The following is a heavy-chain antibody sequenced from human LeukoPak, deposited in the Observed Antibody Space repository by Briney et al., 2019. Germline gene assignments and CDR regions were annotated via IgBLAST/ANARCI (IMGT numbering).Heavy chain of an antibody. CDR2: ISSSGSTI. CDR1: GFTFSDYY. CDR3: ATRHDYDFWSGYLNSQNYYFDY. Sequence: PGGSLRLSCAASGFTFSDYYMSWIRQAPGNGLEGVSYISSSGSTIDYADSVKGRFTISRDNAKTSLYLQMNSLRAEDTAVYYCATRHDYDFWSGYLNSQNYYFDYWGQGTLVTVSS. J-gene: IGHJ4*02. D-gene: IGHD3-3*01. V-gene: IGHV3-11*01.